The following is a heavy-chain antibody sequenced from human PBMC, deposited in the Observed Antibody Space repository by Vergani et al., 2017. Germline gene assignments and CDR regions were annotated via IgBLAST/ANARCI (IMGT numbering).Heavy chain of an antibody. J-gene: IGHJ4*02. Sequence: QVQLVQSGAAVKKPGSSVKVSCKASGGTFSSYAISWVRQAPGQGLEWMGGIFPIFGIANYAQKFQGRVTITADESTSTAYMELSSLRSEDTAVYYYARPNEYGWGSYRFSVLSYWGQGTLVTVSS. V-gene: IGHV1-69*12. CDR1: GGTFSSYA. D-gene: IGHD3-16*02. CDR2: IFPIFGIA. CDR3: ARPNEYGWGSYRFSVLSY.